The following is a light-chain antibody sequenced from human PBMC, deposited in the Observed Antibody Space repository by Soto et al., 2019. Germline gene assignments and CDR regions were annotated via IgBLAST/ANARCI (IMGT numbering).Light chain of an antibody. V-gene: IGLV1-44*01. Sequence: QSVLTQPPSASGTPGQRVTISCSGSTSNIGSNTVNWYQQLPGTAPKLLIYSDNQRPSGVPDRFSGSKSGTSASLAISGLQSEDEVDYYCAAWDDSLNAWVFGGGTQLTVL. CDR2: SDN. CDR3: AAWDDSLNAWV. J-gene: IGLJ3*02. CDR1: TSNIGSNT.